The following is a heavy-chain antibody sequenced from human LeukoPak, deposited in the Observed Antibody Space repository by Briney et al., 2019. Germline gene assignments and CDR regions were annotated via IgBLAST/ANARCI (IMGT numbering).Heavy chain of an antibody. CDR2: ISGSGGST. CDR1: GFTFSSYA. D-gene: IGHD5-12*01. J-gene: IGHJ4*02. Sequence: GGSLRLSCAASGFTFSSYAMSWVRQAPGKGLEWVSAISGSGGSTYYADSVKGRFTISRDNSKNTLYLQMNSLRAEDTAVYYCAKDRVRGPPPGFPDIVATRITCFDYWGQGTLVTVSS. CDR3: AKDRVRGPPPGFPDIVATRITCFDY. V-gene: IGHV3-23*01.